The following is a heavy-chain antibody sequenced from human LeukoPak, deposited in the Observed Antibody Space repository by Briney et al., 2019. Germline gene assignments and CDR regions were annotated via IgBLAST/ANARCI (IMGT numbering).Heavy chain of an antibody. V-gene: IGHV3-21*03. CDR1: GFTFSSYG. D-gene: IGHD5-12*01. J-gene: IGHJ4*02. CDR2: IRYGSTYT. Sequence: GGSLRLSCAASGFTFSSYGLHWVRQAPGKGLEWVSSIRYGSTYTSYADSVKGRFTNSRDDAKDSLYLQMNSLRAEDTAVYYCARDQGGYQDYWGQGTLVTVSS. CDR3: ARDQGGYQDY.